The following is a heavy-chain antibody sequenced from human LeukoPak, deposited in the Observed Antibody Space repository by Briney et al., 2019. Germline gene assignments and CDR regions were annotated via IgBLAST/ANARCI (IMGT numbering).Heavy chain of an antibody. Sequence: SETLSLTCAVYGGSFSGYYWSWIPQSPGKGVEWIGEINHSGSTNYNPSLKSRVTISVDTSKNQFSLKLSSVTAADTAVYYCAFGGVIGPDYWGQGTLVTVSS. V-gene: IGHV4-34*01. J-gene: IGHJ4*02. CDR2: INHSGST. CDR1: GGSFSGYY. CDR3: AFGGVIGPDY. D-gene: IGHD3-16*02.